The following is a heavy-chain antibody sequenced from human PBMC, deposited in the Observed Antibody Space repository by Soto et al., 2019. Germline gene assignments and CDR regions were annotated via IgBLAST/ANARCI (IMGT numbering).Heavy chain of an antibody. Sequence: PSETLSLACSVSGGSISSINYYWSWIRQHPGKGLEWIGYIHHSGSTYNNPSLRSRVTISVDTSKNQLSLKLSSVTAADTAVYYGASLGYCGGRSCLNWLDPWGQGTLGTVSS. D-gene: IGHD2-15*01. CDR1: GGSISSINYY. CDR3: ASLGYCGGRSCLNWLDP. CDR2: IHHSGST. J-gene: IGHJ5*02. V-gene: IGHV4-31*03.